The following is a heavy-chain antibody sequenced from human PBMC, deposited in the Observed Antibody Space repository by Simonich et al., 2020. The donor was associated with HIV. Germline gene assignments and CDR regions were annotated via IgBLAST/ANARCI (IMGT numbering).Heavy chain of an antibody. CDR2: IKHSGRN. CDR1: GWSFSGYY. D-gene: IGHD3-9*01. J-gene: IGHJ6*03. CDR3: ARLEKDWYYNYYYMDV. V-gene: IGHV4-34*02. Sequence: QVQLQQWGAGLLKPSATLSLPCAVYGWSFSGYYWSWIHQPPGKGLEWIGEIKHSGRNNYNPYRKSRVTIAVDTAKNQFSLKLTSVTAADTAVYYWARLEKDWYYNYYYMDVWGKGTTVTVSS.